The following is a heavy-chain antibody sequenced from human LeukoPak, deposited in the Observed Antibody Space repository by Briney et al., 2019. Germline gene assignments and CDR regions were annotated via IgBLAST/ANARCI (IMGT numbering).Heavy chain of an antibody. V-gene: IGHV4-34*01. J-gene: IGHJ5*02. CDR3: ARVRGPTRS. Sequence: PSETLSLTCAVYGGSFSGYYWSWIRQPPGKGLEWIGEINHSGSTNYNPSLKSRVTISVGTSKNQFSLKLSSVTAADTAVYYCARVRGPTRSWGQGTLVTVSS. CDR1: GGSFSGYY. CDR2: INHSGST. D-gene: IGHD2-15*01.